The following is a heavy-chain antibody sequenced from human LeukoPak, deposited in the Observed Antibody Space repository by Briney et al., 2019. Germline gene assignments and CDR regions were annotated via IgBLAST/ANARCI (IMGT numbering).Heavy chain of an antibody. V-gene: IGHV3-23*01. J-gene: IGHJ4*02. CDR1: GFTFSIYA. D-gene: IGHD5-24*01. CDR3: AKVASRRDYEAYFEY. CDR2: ISSSGGTT. Sequence: GGSLRLSCAASGFTFSIYAMSWVRQAPGKGLEWVAAISSSGGTTYHADSMRGRFSISRDNSKSMLYLEMSSLRADDTAVHYCAKVASRRDYEAYFEYWGQGTQVTVSS.